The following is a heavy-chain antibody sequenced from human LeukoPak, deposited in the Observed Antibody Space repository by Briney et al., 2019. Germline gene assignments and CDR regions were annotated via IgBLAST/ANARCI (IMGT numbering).Heavy chain of an antibody. J-gene: IGHJ5*02. D-gene: IGHD2-2*01. V-gene: IGHV1-2*02. CDR1: GYTFTGYY. CDR3: ARGGAIVVVPAAIVWFDP. CDR2: INPNSGGT. Sequence: EDSVKVSCKASGYTFTGYYMHWVRQAPGQGLEWMGWINPNSGGTNYAQKFQGRVTMTRDTSISTAYMELSRLRFDDTAVYYCARGGAIVVVPAAIVWFDPWGQGTLVTVSS.